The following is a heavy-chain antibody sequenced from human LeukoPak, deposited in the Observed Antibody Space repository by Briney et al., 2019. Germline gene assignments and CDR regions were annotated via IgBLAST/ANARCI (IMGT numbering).Heavy chain of an antibody. CDR1: GFTFSRYG. CDR2: IRYDGSNK. Sequence: PGGSLRLSCAASGFTFSRYGMHWVRQAPGKGLEWVAFIRYDGSNKHYADSVKGRFTISRDNSKNTLYLQMNSLRAEDTAVYYCAKDFSVYYYDSRVLDYWGQGTLVTVSS. J-gene: IGHJ4*02. V-gene: IGHV3-30*02. D-gene: IGHD3-22*01. CDR3: AKDFSVYYYDSRVLDY.